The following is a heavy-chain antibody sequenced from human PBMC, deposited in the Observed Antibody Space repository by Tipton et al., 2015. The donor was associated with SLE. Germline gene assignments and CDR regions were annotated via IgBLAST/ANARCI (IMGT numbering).Heavy chain of an antibody. Sequence: QLVQSGAEVKKPGASVKVSCKASGYTFISYGISWVRQAPGRGLEWMGWISAYNGNTNYAQKLQGRVTMTSDTSTSTAYMELRSLRSDDTAIYYCARVRVDTAMGVFDFWGQGTLVTVSS. CDR2: ISAYNGNT. D-gene: IGHD5-18*01. J-gene: IGHJ4*02. CDR1: GYTFISYG. CDR3: ARVRVDTAMGVFDF. V-gene: IGHV1-18*01.